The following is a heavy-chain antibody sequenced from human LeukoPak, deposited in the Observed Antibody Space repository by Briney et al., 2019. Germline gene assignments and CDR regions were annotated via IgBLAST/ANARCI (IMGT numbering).Heavy chain of an antibody. J-gene: IGHJ6*02. D-gene: IGHD3-22*01. Sequence: GASVKVSCKASGYTFTSYGISWVRQAPGQGLEWMGWISAYNGNTNYAQKLQGRVTMTTDTSTSTAYMELSSLRSEDTAVYYCARGGHDSSGYYFYYYYGMDVWGQGTTVTVSS. CDR3: ARGGHDSSGYYFYYYYGMDV. CDR2: ISAYNGNT. CDR1: GYTFTSYG. V-gene: IGHV1-18*01.